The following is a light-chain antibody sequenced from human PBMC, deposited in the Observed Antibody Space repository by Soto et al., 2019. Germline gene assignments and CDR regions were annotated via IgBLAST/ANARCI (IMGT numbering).Light chain of an antibody. CDR3: SSYTSSSTYV. CDR2: DVS. CDR1: SSDVGDYNY. V-gene: IGLV2-14*01. J-gene: IGLJ1*01. Sequence: QSALTQPASVSGSPGQSITISCTGTSSDVGDYNYVSWYQQHPGKAPKLMIYDVSNRPSGVSNRFSGSKSGNTASLTISGLQAEDEAVYYCSSYTSSSTYVFGTGTKLTVL.